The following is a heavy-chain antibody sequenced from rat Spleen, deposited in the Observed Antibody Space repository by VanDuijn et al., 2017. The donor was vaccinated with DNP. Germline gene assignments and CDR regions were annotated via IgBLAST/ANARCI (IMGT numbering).Heavy chain of an antibody. V-gene: IGHV5S23*01. Sequence: EVQLVESGGDLVQPGRSLILSCAASGFTFSNYYMAWVRQAPKKGLEWVAASSPSGSRTYYADSVKGRFTISRDDAKSTLYLQMNSLRSEDTASYYCAKGGDYGGFDYWGQGVTVTVSS. D-gene: IGHD1-11*01. J-gene: IGHJ2*01. CDR1: GFTFSNYY. CDR2: SSPSGSRT. CDR3: AKGGDYGGFDY.